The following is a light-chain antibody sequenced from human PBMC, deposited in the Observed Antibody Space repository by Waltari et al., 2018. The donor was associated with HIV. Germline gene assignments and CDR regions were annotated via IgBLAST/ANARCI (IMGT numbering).Light chain of an antibody. CDR1: SRDVGGYNY. Sequence: QSALTQPASVSGSPGQSIPISCTGTSRDVGGYNYVSWYQQHPGKAPKLMIYEVSNRPSGVSNRFSGSKSGNTASLTISGLQAEDEADYYCSSYTSSSTLEVFGGGTKLTVL. V-gene: IGLV2-14*01. CDR3: SSYTSSSTLEV. CDR2: EVS. J-gene: IGLJ3*02.